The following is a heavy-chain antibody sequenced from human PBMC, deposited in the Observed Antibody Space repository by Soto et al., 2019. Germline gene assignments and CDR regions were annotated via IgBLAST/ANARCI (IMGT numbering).Heavy chain of an antibody. CDR1: GFTFSNAW. J-gene: IGHJ6*03. CDR3: TTDLVVPAAKNYYMDV. Sequence: EVQLVESGGGLVKPGGSLRLSCAASGFTFSNAWMSWVRQAPGKGLEWVGRIKSKIDGGTTDYAAPVKGRFTISRDDSKNTLYLQMNSLKTEDTAVYYCTTDLVVPAAKNYYMDVWGKGTTVTVSS. V-gene: IGHV3-15*01. D-gene: IGHD2-2*01. CDR2: IKSKIDGGTT.